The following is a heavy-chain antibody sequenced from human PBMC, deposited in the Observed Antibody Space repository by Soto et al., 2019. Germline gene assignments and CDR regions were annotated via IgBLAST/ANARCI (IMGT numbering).Heavy chain of an antibody. D-gene: IGHD3-10*01. Sequence: QVQLVQSGAEVKKPGASVKVSCKASGYTFTSYDINWVRQATGQGLEWMGWMNPNSGNTGYAQKFQGRVTMTRNTSISRAHMGRSSLRSEDTAVYYCGRGLRGIGDGWFDPWGQGTLVTVSS. J-gene: IGHJ5*02. CDR1: GYTFTSYD. CDR2: MNPNSGNT. V-gene: IGHV1-8*01. CDR3: GRGLRGIGDGWFDP.